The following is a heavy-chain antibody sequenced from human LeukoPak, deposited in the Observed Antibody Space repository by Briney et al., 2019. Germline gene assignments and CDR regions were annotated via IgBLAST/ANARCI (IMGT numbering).Heavy chain of an antibody. CDR3: VRGYSSGYCFDF. J-gene: IGHJ4*02. CDR1: GFTFDDYG. Sequence: SGGSLRLPCAASGFTFDDYGMSWVRQAPGKGLEWVSGINWNGGVISYADSVKGRFTISRDNAKNSLYLQMNSLRAEDTALYYCVRGYSSGYCFDFWGQGTLVTVSS. D-gene: IGHD3-22*01. CDR2: INWNGGVI. V-gene: IGHV3-20*04.